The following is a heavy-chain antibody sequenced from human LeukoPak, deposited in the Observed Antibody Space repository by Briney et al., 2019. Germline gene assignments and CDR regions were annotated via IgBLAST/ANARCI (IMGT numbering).Heavy chain of an antibody. Sequence: ASVKVSCKASGYTFSTYYIHWVRQAPGGGLEWVGLIHPGVGSTNYAQKFRGRVTMTTDTATTTVHMELTSLKSEDTAVYYCARDRPHNWFDPWGQGTLVTVSP. V-gene: IGHV1-46*01. CDR2: IHPGVGST. J-gene: IGHJ5*02. CDR3: ARDRPHNWFDP. CDR1: GYTFSTYY.